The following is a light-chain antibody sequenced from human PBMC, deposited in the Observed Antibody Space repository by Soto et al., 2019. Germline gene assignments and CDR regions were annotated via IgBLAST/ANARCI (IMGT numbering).Light chain of an antibody. CDR3: QVWDGSSDQQV. J-gene: IGLJ3*02. CDR2: DDS. Sequence: SYELTQPPSVSVAPGKTARITCGGNNIGSESVHWYQQKPGQAPILVMDDDSVRPSGIPERFSGSNSGNTASLTISRVEAADEADYYCQVWDGSSDQQVFGGGTKLTVL. V-gene: IGLV3-21*04. CDR1: NIGSES.